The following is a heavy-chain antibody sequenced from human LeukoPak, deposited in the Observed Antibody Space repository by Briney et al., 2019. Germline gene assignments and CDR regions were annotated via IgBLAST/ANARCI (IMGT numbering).Heavy chain of an antibody. Sequence: PGRSLRLSCAASGFTLSNYAMHWVRQVPGKGPVWVSGINHDGTATYYADSVKGRFTISRDNAKNTVYLQMNGLRAEDTSVYFCATVSEYWGQGTLVTVSS. CDR2: INHDGTAT. CDR1: GFTLSNYA. CDR3: ATVSEY. V-gene: IGHV3-74*01. J-gene: IGHJ4*02.